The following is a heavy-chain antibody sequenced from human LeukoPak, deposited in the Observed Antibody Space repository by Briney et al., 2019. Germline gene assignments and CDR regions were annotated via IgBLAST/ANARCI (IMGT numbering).Heavy chain of an antibody. CDR2: ISSRGTTI. CDR1: GFTFSDYY. D-gene: IGHD3-3*01. J-gene: IGHJ6*02. V-gene: IGHV3-11*01. CDR3: AREVFDFWSGYSYGMDV. Sequence: GGSLRLSCAASGFTFSDYYMSWIRQAPGKGLEWVSYISSRGTTIYYADSVKGRFTISRDNAKNSLFLQMNSLRAEDTAVYYCAREVFDFWSGYSYGMDVWGQGTTVTVSS.